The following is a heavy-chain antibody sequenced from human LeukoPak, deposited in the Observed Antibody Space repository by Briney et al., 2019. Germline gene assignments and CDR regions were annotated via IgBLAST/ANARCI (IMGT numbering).Heavy chain of an antibody. D-gene: IGHD2-8*02. J-gene: IGHJ4*02. CDR3: AARDKSCSGGVCDPIDY. V-gene: IGHV3-74*01. CDR1: GFNVRSYW. Sequence: GGSLRLSCAASGFNVRSYWMHWVRQVPGKGLVWVSRVNRDGTTTSYANSVKGRFTISKDIAKNTLFLQVNSLRADDTAVYYCAARDKSCSGGVCDPIDYWGQGTLVTVSS. CDR2: VNRDGTTT.